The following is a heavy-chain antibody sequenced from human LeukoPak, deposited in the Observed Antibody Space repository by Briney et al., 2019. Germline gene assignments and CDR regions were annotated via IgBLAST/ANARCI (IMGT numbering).Heavy chain of an antibody. CDR1: GCTFSSYA. J-gene: IGHJ5*02. D-gene: IGHD7-27*01. CDR3: AKDDITGEFDP. Sequence: GGSLRLSCAASGCTFSSYAMSWVRQAPGKGLEWVSAISGSGGSTHYADSVKGRFTISRDNSKNALYLQMNSLRAEDTAVYYCAKDDITGEFDPWGQGTLVTVSS. V-gene: IGHV3-23*01. CDR2: ISGSGGST.